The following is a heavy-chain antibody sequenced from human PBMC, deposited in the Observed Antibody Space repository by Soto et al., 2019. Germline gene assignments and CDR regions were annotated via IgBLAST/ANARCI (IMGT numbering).Heavy chain of an antibody. Sequence: ASETLSLTCAVYGGSFSGYYWSWIRQPPGKGLEWIGEINHSGSTNYNPSLKSRVTISVDTSKNQFSLKLSSVTAADTAVYYYARVRHYYYDSSGFFQHWGQGTLVTVSS. CDR1: GGSFSGYY. CDR2: INHSGST. V-gene: IGHV4-34*01. CDR3: ARVRHYYYDSSGFFQH. D-gene: IGHD3-22*01. J-gene: IGHJ1*01.